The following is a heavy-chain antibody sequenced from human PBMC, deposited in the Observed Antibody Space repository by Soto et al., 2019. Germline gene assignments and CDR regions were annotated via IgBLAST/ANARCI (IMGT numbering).Heavy chain of an antibody. CDR1: GGSFSGYY. J-gene: IGHJ5*02. CDR2: INHRGYT. V-gene: IGHV4-34*01. D-gene: IGHD5-12*01. Sequence: SETLSLTCAVYGGSFSGYYWSWIRQPPGKGLEWIEEINHRGYTTYNPSLKSRVTISVDTSKNQFSLKLSSVTAADTAVYYCARVDIVTTNWFDPWGQGTPVTVSS. CDR3: ARVDIVTTNWFDP.